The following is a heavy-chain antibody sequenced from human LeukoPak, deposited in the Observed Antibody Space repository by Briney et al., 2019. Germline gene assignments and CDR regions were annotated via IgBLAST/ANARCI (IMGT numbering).Heavy chain of an antibody. J-gene: IGHJ4*02. CDR1: GGSISGSSCY. CDR2: IYYRGNT. V-gene: IGHV4-39*07. D-gene: IGHD6-19*01. CDR3: AREDGGWRPIDY. Sequence: SETLSLTCTVSGGSISGSSCYWGWTRQPPGKGLEWIGTIYYRGNTYCNPSLKSRVSISVDTSKNQFSLKLSSVTAADTAVYYCAREDGGWRPIDYWGQGTLVTVSS.